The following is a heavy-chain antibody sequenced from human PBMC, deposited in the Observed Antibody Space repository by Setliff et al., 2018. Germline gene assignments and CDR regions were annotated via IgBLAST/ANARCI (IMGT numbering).Heavy chain of an antibody. D-gene: IGHD1-26*01. CDR1: GGSISGYY. Sequence: SETLSLTCTVSGGSISGYYWSWIRQPPGKSLEWIGYIYNSGSTNYNSSLKSRVTISEDTSKNQLSLRLISVTAADTAVYYCARDTFGMGWFDPWGQGTLVTVSS. J-gene: IGHJ5*02. CDR3: ARDTFGMGWFDP. V-gene: IGHV4-59*01. CDR2: IYNSGST.